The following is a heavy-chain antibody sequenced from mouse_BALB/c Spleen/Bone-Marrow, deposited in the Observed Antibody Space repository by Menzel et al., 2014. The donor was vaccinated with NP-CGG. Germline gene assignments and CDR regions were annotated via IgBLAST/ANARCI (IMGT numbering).Heavy chain of an antibody. V-gene: IGHV5-12*02. Sequence: EVKLVESGGGLVQPGGSLKLSCATSGFTFSDYYMYWVRQTPEKRLEWVAYISNGGGSTYYPDTVKGRFTISSDNAKNTLYLQMSRLKSEDTAMYYCARHNYDETWFAYWGQGTLVTVSA. J-gene: IGHJ3*01. D-gene: IGHD2-4*01. CDR1: GFTFSDYY. CDR2: ISNGGGST. CDR3: ARHNYDETWFAY.